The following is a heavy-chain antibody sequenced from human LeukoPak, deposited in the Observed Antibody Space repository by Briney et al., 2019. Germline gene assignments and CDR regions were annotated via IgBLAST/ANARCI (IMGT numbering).Heavy chain of an antibody. Sequence: GGSLRLSCAASGFTFSSSAMHWVRQAPGKGLEWVAVISYDGGNKYYADSVKGRFTISRDNSKNTVYLQMNSLRAEDTALYYCASGGLSSSWYLHYWGQGTLVTVSS. V-gene: IGHV3-30-3*01. J-gene: IGHJ4*02. CDR3: ASGGLSSSWYLHY. CDR2: ISYDGGNK. D-gene: IGHD6-13*01. CDR1: GFTFSSSA.